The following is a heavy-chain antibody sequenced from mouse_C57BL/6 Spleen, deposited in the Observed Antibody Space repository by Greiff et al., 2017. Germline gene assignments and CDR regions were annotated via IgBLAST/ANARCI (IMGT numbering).Heavy chain of an antibody. J-gene: IGHJ2*01. CDR3: ASLGGVVGFDY. CDR1: GYAFSSYW. CDR2: IYPGDGDT. D-gene: IGHD1-1*01. Sequence: VKLQESGAELVKPGASVKISCKASGYAFSSYWMNWVKQRPGKGLEWIGQIYPGDGDTNYNGKFKGKATLTADKSSSTAYMQLSSLTSEDSAVYFCASLGGVVGFDYWGQGTTLTVSS. V-gene: IGHV1-80*01.